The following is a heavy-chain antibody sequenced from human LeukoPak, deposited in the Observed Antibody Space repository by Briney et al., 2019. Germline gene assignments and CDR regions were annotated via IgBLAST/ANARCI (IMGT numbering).Heavy chain of an antibody. Sequence: SVKVSCKASGGTFSSYAISWVRQAPGQGLEWMGGIIPIFGAANYAQKFQGRVTITTGESTSTAYMELSSLRSEDTAVYYCAREGSSSSFNFDYWGQGTLVTVSS. D-gene: IGHD6-6*01. CDR2: IIPIFGAA. CDR1: GGTFSSYA. V-gene: IGHV1-69*05. J-gene: IGHJ4*02. CDR3: AREGSSSSFNFDY.